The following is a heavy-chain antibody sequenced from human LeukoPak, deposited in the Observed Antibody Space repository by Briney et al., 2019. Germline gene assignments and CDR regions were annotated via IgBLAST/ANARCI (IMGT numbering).Heavy chain of an antibody. D-gene: IGHD2-15*01. CDR1: GFTFSSYW. CDR2: IYSGGST. J-gene: IGHJ6*02. Sequence: PGGSLRLSCAASGFTFSSYWMHWVRQAPGKGLEWVSVIYSGGSTYYADSVKGRFTISRDNSKNTLYLQMNSLRAEDTAVYYCARDFGGVWGQGTTVTVSS. CDR3: ARDFGGV. V-gene: IGHV3-66*01.